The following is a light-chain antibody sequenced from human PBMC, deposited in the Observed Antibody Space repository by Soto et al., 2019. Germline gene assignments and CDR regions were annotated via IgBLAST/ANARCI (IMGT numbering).Light chain of an antibody. V-gene: IGKV3-15*01. J-gene: IGKJ2*01. CDR1: QSVSSS. Sequence: EVVMTQSPATLSVFPGERVTLSCRASQSVSSSLAWYQQKPGQAPSLIIYSASTRATGIPARFSGSGSGTEFTLTISSLESDDFAVYYCQQYITGYTFGQGTKLEIK. CDR2: SAS. CDR3: QQYITGYT.